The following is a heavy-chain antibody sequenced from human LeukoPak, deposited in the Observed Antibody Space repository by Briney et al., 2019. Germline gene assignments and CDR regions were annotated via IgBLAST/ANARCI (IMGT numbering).Heavy chain of an antibody. CDR2: MNGDGRTI. Sequence: GGSLRLSCAASGFTFSSSWMHWVRQGPGKGLVWVARMNGDGRTINYADSVKGRFTISRDNAKNTLYLQMNSLRAEDAAVYYCARAGNYYFDLWGPGTLVTVSS. J-gene: IGHJ2*01. D-gene: IGHD1-7*01. CDR3: ARAGNYYFDL. CDR1: GFTFSSSW. V-gene: IGHV3-74*01.